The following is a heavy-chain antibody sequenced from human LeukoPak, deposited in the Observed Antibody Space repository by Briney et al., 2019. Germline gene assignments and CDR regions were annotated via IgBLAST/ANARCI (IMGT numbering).Heavy chain of an antibody. Sequence: PSETLSLTCTVSGYSISSGYYWGWIRQPPGKGLEWIGSIYHSGSTYYNPSLKSRVTISVDTSKNQFSLKLSSVTAADTAVYYCARQDCEVRGVILDNWFDPWGQGTLVTVSS. CDR3: ARQDCEVRGVILDNWFDP. CDR1: GYSISSGYY. J-gene: IGHJ5*02. D-gene: IGHD3-10*01. CDR2: IYHSGST. V-gene: IGHV4-38-2*02.